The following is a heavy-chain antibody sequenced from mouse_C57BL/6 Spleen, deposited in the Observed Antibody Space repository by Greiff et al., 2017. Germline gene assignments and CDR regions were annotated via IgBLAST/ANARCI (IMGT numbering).Heavy chain of an antibody. CDR2: IDPSDSYT. V-gene: IGHV1-50*01. CDR3: ARGQLRLRDYAMDY. D-gene: IGHD3-2*02. CDR1: GYTFTSYW. Sequence: QVHVKQPGAELVKPGASVKLSCKASGYTFTSYWMQWVKQRPGQGLEWIGEIDPSDSYTNYNQKFKGKATLTVDTSSSTAYMQLSSLTSEDSAVYYCARGQLRLRDYAMDYWGQGTSVTVSS. J-gene: IGHJ4*01.